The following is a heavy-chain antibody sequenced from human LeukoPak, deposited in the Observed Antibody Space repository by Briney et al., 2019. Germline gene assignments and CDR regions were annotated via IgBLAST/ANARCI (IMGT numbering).Heavy chain of an antibody. CDR1: GYTFTSYA. Sequence: GASVKVSCKASGYTFTSYAFSWVRQAPGQGLEWMGWVSAYNGNTAYAQKFQGRVTMTTETSTSTVYMDLRSLRSDDTAVYYCATGPYLGGIAAAGTWGMDVWGQGTTVTVSS. CDR3: ATGPYLGGIAAAGTWGMDV. CDR2: VSAYNGNT. J-gene: IGHJ6*02. D-gene: IGHD6-13*01. V-gene: IGHV1-18*01.